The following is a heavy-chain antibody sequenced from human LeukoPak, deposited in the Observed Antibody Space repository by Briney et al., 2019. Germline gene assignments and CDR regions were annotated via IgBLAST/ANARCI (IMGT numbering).Heavy chain of an antibody. V-gene: IGHV4-59*01. J-gene: IGHJ3*02. Sequence: SETLSLTCTVFGCSFSTYYWSWIRQPPGKGLEWIGYIYYSGSTNYNPSLKSRVTISVDTSKNQFSLKVSSVTAADTGVYYCARVSLDYGDALDIGSQGTMVTVSS. CDR3: ARVSLDYGDALDI. D-gene: IGHD4-17*01. CDR1: GCSFSTYY. CDR2: IYYSGST.